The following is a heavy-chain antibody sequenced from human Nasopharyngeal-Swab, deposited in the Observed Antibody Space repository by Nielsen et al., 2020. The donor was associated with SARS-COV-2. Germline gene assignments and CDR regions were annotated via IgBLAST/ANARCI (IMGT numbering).Heavy chain of an antibody. V-gene: IGHV3-23*01. CDR1: GITFNNYA. CDR3: AKFREGR. CDR2: LSAPGNP. J-gene: IGHJ4*02. Sequence: GGSLRLSSAASGITFNNYAMGWVRQGPGKGLEWVSALSAPGNPYYADSVKGRFTISRDSSQNTLYLQMNSLRADDTAVYYCAKFREGRWGQGTLVTVSS.